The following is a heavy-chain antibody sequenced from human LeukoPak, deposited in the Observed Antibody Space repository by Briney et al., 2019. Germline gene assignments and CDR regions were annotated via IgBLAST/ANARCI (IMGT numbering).Heavy chain of an antibody. CDR2: INPNTGGT. CDR3: ARDHLYFDFWSGSHHNWFDP. D-gene: IGHD3-3*01. CDR1: GYTFTCYY. Sequence: ASVKASFQASGYTFTCYYMHWVRPAPGQGGGWMGWINPNTGGTNYAQKFHAMVTMTSDTSISTAYMYLSRLRSDDTAVYYCARDHLYFDFWSGSHHNWFDPWGQGTLVTVSS. V-gene: IGHV1-2*02. J-gene: IGHJ5*02.